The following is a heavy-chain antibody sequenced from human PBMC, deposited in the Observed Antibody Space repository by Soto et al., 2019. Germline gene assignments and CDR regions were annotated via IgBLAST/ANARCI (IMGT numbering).Heavy chain of an antibody. CDR3: ARARCSSGQCYYFDY. CDR2: ISRSGDRT. Sequence: EVQLVESGEGLVQPGGSLRLSCAASGFTFSSYNIHWIRQAPGKGLEFVSAISRSGDRTYYADSLKGRFTITRDNSKNTVWLQRGSLRAEDMAVYYCARARCSSGQCYYFDYWGRGALVSVSS. J-gene: IGHJ4*02. D-gene: IGHD2-15*01. V-gene: IGHV3-64*02. CDR1: GFTFSSYN.